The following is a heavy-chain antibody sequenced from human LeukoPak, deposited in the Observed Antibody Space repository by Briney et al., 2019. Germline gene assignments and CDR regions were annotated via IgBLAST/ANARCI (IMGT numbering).Heavy chain of an antibody. Sequence: GGSLRLSCAASGFTFSTYAMHWVRQAPGKGLEWVTVISYDGSNKYYTDSVKGRFTISRDNSKNTLYLQMNSLRGEDTAVYYCARDLRTHVITMIVVVKEGYYYGMDVWGQGTTVTVSS. CDR3: ARDLRTHVITMIVVVKEGYYYGMDV. CDR2: ISYDGSNK. D-gene: IGHD3-22*01. J-gene: IGHJ6*02. CDR1: GFTFSTYA. V-gene: IGHV3-30*04.